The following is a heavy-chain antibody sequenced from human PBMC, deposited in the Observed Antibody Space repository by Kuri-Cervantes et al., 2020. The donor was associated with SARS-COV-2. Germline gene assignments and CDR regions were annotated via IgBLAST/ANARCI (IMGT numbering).Heavy chain of an antibody. CDR2: ISYDGNSK. D-gene: IGHD3-3*01. J-gene: IGHJ6*02. Sequence: SLKISCAASGFTCSYYAIHWVRPAPGKGLAWVAVISYDGNSKYYADSVKGRFTISRDDSKNTLYLQMNSLRVEDTAVYYCRREFHDFWSGYYGSYYFYAMDVWGQGTTVTVSS. CDR3: RREFHDFWSGYYGSYYFYAMDV. CDR1: GFTCSYYA. V-gene: IGHV3-30-3*01.